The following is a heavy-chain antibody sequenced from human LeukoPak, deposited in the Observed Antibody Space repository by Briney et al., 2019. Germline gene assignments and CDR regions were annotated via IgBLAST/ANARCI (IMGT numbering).Heavy chain of an antibody. Sequence: ASVKVSCKASGYTFTSYDINWVRQATGQGLEWMGWMNPNSGNTGYAQKFQGRVTMTTDTSTSTAYMELRSLRSDDTAVYYCARAYGSGSYYKVVGYYFDYWGQGTLVTVSS. CDR3: ARAYGSGSYYKVVGYYFDY. D-gene: IGHD3-10*01. J-gene: IGHJ4*02. CDR1: GYTFTSYD. V-gene: IGHV1-8*02. CDR2: MNPNSGNT.